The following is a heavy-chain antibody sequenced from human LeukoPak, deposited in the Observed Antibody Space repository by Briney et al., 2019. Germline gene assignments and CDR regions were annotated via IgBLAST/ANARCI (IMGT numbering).Heavy chain of an antibody. CDR3: ARVYYSRSYDYWYFDL. V-gene: IGHV4-59*01. D-gene: IGHD6-13*01. Sequence: KPSETLSLTCTVSGGSISSYYWSWIRQPPGKGLEWIGYTYYSGSTNYNPSLKSRVTISVDTSKNQFSLKLSSVTAADAAVYYCARVYYSRSYDYWYFDLWGRGTLVTVSS. CDR2: TYYSGST. CDR1: GGSISSYY. J-gene: IGHJ2*01.